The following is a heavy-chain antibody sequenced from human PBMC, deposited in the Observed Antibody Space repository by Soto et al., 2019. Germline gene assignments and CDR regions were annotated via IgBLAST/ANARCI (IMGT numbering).Heavy chain of an antibody. V-gene: IGHV1-69*13. D-gene: IGHD3-22*01. CDR3: AREIGVVITPYYYYYGMDV. CDR1: GGTFSSYP. CDR2: NITVCGKA. J-gene: IGHJ6*02. Sequence: SVQDSCMASGGTFSSYPMGWVGPAPGRGVEWMGGNITVCGKANYAQKFQGRVTNTADESTSTAYMDLSSLKSEDTAVYYSAREIGVVITPYYYYYGMDVWGQGTTVTVSS.